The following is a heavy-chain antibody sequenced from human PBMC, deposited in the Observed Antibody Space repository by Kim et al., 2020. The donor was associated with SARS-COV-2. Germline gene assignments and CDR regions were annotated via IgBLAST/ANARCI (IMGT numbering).Heavy chain of an antibody. Sequence: TSAQKFRGRVPMTRDTSTNTVYMELSSLRSDDTVVYFCARDPGAIGNFDYWGQGTLVTVSS. J-gene: IGHJ4*02. V-gene: IGHV1-46*01. CDR3: ARDPGAIGNFDY. D-gene: IGHD3-10*01.